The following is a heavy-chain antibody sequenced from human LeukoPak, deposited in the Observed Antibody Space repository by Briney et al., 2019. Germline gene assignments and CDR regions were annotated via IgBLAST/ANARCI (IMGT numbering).Heavy chain of an antibody. V-gene: IGHV4-4*02. Sequence: SETLSLTCGVSGGSISNTNWWPWVRQPPGKGLEWMGEVDHLGRTNYNPSLKSRVAISVHKSENHISLWLTSVTAAHTAVYYCGRAHTSGWYYSDPWGQGTLVSVSS. D-gene: IGHD6-19*01. CDR1: GGSISNTNW. J-gene: IGHJ5*02. CDR3: GRAHTSGWYYSDP. CDR2: VDHLGRT.